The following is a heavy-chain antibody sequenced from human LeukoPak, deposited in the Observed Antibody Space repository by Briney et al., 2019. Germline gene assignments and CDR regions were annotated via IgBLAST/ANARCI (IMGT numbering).Heavy chain of an antibody. D-gene: IGHD3-10*01. V-gene: IGHV4-59*01. CDR3: ARSPTRVMVRGVIITGWFDP. J-gene: IGHJ5*02. CDR2: IYYSGST. Sequence: SETLSLTCTVSGGSISSYYWSWIRQPPGKGLEWIGYIYYSGSTNYNPSLKSRVTISVDTSKNQFSLKLSSVTAADTAVYYCARSPTRVMVRGVIITGWFDPWGQGTLVTVSS. CDR1: GGSISSYY.